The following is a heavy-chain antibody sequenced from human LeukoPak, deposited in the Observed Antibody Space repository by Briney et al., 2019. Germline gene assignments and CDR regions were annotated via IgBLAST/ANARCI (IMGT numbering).Heavy chain of an antibody. Sequence: SETLSLTRTVSGGSISSYYWSWIRQPPGKGLEWIGYIYYSGSTNYNPSLKSRVTISVDTSKNQFSLKLSSVTAADTAVYYCARGRCSSTSCYSDYWGQGTLVTVSS. J-gene: IGHJ4*02. CDR1: GGSISSYY. V-gene: IGHV4-59*01. CDR3: ARGRCSSTSCYSDY. D-gene: IGHD2-2*01. CDR2: IYYSGST.